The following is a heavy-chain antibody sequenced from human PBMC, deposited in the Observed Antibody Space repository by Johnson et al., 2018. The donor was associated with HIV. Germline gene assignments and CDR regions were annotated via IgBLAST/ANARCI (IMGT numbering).Heavy chain of an antibody. J-gene: IGHJ3*02. CDR2: ISFDGSNK. CDR3: GSLGDGHQKGAFEI. V-gene: IGHV3-30*04. Sequence: QVQLVESGGGVVQPGRSLRLSCTTSGFTFNNYPMHWVRQAPGKGLEWVAVISFDGSNKYYADSLRGRFTISRDNSKNTLYLQMSSLRTDDTAIYFCGSLGDGHQKGAFEIWGHGTMVTVSS. CDR1: GFTFNNYP. D-gene: IGHD3-16*01.